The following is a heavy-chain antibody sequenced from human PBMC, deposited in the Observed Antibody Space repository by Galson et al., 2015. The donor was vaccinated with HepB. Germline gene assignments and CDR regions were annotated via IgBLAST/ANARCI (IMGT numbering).Heavy chain of an antibody. J-gene: IGHJ6*03. CDR2: ISWDSTTI. D-gene: IGHD6-13*01. V-gene: IGHV3-9*01. Sequence: SLRLSCAASGFNFEEYAMHWVRQGPGKGLEWVSGISWDSTTIGYADSVKGRFTISRDNAKNSLYLQMNSLRAEDTALYYCAKDLSREIGAIGRGVDYYYYYMDVWGKGTTVTVSS. CDR3: AKDLSREIGAIGRGVDYYYYYMDV. CDR1: GFNFEEYA.